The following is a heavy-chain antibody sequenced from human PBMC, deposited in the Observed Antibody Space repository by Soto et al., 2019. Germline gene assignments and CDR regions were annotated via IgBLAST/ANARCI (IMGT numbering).Heavy chain of an antibody. J-gene: IGHJ4*02. CDR2: MNPNSGNT. CDR1: GYTFTSYD. CDR3: ARGRRVAGDDHFDS. D-gene: IGHD6-19*01. Sequence: QVQLVQSGAEVKKPGASVKVSCKASGYTFTSYDINWVRQATGQGLGWMGWMNPNSGNTGYAQKFHGRVTMTRNTSISTAYMELSSLRSEDTAVYYCARGRRVAGDDHFDSWGQGTLVTVSS. V-gene: IGHV1-8*01.